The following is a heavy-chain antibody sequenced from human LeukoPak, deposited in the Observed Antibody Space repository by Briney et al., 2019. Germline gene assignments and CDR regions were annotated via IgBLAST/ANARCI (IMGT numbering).Heavy chain of an antibody. CDR1: GFTVSSNY. Sequence: GGSLRLSCAASGFTVSSNYMSWVRQAPGKGLEWVAVISYDGSNKYYADSVKGRFTISRDNSKNTLYLQMNSLRAEDTAVYYCAKDDTILPDYWGQGTLVTVSS. D-gene: IGHD3-9*01. V-gene: IGHV3-30*18. J-gene: IGHJ4*02. CDR3: AKDDTILPDY. CDR2: ISYDGSNK.